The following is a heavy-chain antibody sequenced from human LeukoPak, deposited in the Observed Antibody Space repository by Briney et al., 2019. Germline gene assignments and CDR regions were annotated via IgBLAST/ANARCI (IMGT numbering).Heavy chain of an antibody. D-gene: IGHD3-16*01. V-gene: IGHV1-2*02. CDR1: GYXFTGYY. J-gene: IGHJ1*01. CDR2: INPNSGDT. Sequence: ASVKVSCKASGYXFTGYYIHWVRQAPGQGLEWMGWINPNSGDTNYAQKFQGRVTMTRDTSISTAYMELSRLRADDTAVYYCASSPGGYFQHWGQGTLVTVSS. CDR3: ASSPGGYFQH.